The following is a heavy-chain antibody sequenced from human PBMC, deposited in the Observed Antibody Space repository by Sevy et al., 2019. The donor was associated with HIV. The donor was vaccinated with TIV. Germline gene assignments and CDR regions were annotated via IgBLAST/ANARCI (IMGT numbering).Heavy chain of an antibody. V-gene: IGHV3-30*02. CDR3: ARESSGYIYYYYGMDV. J-gene: IGHJ6*02. D-gene: IGHD3-22*01. Sequence: GGSLRLSCAASGFTFSSYGMHWVRQAPGKGLEWVAFIRYDGNNKYYTGSVKGRFTISRDNSKNTLYLQMNSLRAEDTAVYYCARESSGYIYYYYGMDVWGQGTTVTVSS. CDR1: GFTFSSYG. CDR2: IRYDGNNK.